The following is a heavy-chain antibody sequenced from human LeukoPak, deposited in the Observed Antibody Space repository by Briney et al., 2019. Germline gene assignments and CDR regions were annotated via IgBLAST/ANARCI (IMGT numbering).Heavy chain of an antibody. J-gene: IGHJ4*02. V-gene: IGHV1-2*02. D-gene: IGHD6-13*01. CDR1: GYTFTCYY. Sequence: ASVKVSCKASGYTFTCYYMHWVRQAPGQGLEWMGWINPNSGATNSAQKFQGRATMNRDTSISTAYMELSRLRSDDTAVYYCARGSDSSSWYSPSDYWGQGTLVTVSS. CDR2: INPNSGAT. CDR3: ARGSDSSSWYSPSDY.